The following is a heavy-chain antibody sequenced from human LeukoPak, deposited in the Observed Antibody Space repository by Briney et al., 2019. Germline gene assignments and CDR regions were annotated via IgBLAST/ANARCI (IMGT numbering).Heavy chain of an antibody. CDR3: ARDGYCGGDCYDAFDI. CDR2: ISSSSSYI. J-gene: IGHJ3*02. V-gene: IGHV3-21*01. CDR1: GFTFSSYS. Sequence: PGGSLRLSCAASGFTFSSYSMNWVRQAPGKGLEWVSSISSSSSYIYYADSVKGRFTISRDNAKNSLYLQMNSLRAEDTVVYYCARDGYCGGDCYDAFDIWGQGTMVTVSS. D-gene: IGHD2-21*01.